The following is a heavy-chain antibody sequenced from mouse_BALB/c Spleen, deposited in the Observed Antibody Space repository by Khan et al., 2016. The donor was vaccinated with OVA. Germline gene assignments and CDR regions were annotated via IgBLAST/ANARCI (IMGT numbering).Heavy chain of an antibody. D-gene: IGHD2-14*01. Sequence: QVQLKESGPGLGAPSQSLSITCTVSGFSLSRYNIHWIRQPPGKSLEWLGMIWGGGGTDYNSTLKSRLSIRKDKSKSQVLLKMTSLQTDNTAMYYCARGYYRYDGYYALDYWGQGTSVTVSS. CDR3: ARGYYRYDGYYALDY. CDR2: IWGGGGT. V-gene: IGHV2-6-4*01. CDR1: GFSLSRYN. J-gene: IGHJ4*01.